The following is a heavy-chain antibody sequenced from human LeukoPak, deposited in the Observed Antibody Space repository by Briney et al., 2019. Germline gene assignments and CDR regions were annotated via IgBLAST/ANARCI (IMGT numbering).Heavy chain of an antibody. J-gene: IGHJ3*01. Sequence: GGSLRLSCAASGFTFSSYVMSWVRQAPGKGLEWVSAMRGSGGSTYYADSVKGGFTISRDNSKNTLYLQMNSLTAEDTAVYYCAKKGVSSGYYFGFWGQGTMVTVSS. CDR3: AKKGVSSGYYFGF. V-gene: IGHV3-23*01. D-gene: IGHD3-22*01. CDR2: MRGSGGST. CDR1: GFTFSSYV.